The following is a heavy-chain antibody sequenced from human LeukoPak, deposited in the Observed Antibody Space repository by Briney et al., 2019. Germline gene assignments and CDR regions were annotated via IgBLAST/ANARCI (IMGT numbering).Heavy chain of an antibody. V-gene: IGHV4-59*01. J-gene: IGHJ6*02. D-gene: IGHD3-10*01. CDR3: ARDKGVDYYYYAMDV. CDR2: VYASGST. Sequence: PSETLSLTCSVSGASISNFYWNWIRQSPEKGLEWIGYVYASGSTSYNPSLKSRVTISIDTSKTQFSLKLSSVTAADTAAYFCARDKGVDYYYYAMDVWGQGTTVTVSS. CDR1: GASISNFY.